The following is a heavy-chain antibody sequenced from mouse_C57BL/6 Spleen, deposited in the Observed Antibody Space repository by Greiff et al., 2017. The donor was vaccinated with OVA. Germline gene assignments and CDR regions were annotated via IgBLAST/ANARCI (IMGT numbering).Heavy chain of an antibody. CDR3: TRPIYYDYDEGGVYAMDY. Sequence: DVKLVESGGGLVQPGGSMKLSCAASGFTFSDAWMDWVRQSPEKGLEWVAEIRNKANNPATYYAESVKGRFTISRDDSKSSVYLQMNSLRAEDTGIYYCTRPIYYDYDEGGVYAMDYWGQGTSVTVSS. D-gene: IGHD2-4*01. V-gene: IGHV6-6*01. J-gene: IGHJ4*01. CDR1: GFTFSDAW. CDR2: IRNKANNPAT.